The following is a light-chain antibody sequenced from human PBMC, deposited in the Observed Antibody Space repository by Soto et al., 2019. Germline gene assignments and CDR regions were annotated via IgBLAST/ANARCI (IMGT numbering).Light chain of an antibody. J-gene: IGKJ3*01. CDR2: DAS. Sequence: DIQMTQSPSTLSASVGDRVTITCRASQSISSWLAWYQQKPGKAPKLLIYDASSLESGVPSRFSGSGSGTEFTLTISSLQPDDFATYYCQQYNSFLTFGPRTKVDIK. CDR3: QQYNSFLT. CDR1: QSISSW. V-gene: IGKV1-5*01.